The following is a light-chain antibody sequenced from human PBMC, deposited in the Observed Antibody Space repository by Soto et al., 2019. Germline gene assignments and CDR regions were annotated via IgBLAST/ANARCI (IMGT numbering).Light chain of an antibody. CDR2: EGS. J-gene: IGLJ2*01. Sequence: QSALTQPASVSGSPGQSITISCTGTSSDVGSYNLVSWYQQHPGKAPKLMIYEGSKRPSGVSNRSSGSKSGNTASLTISGLQAEDEADYYCCSYPGVFGGGTKLTVL. CDR1: SSDVGSYNL. V-gene: IGLV2-23*01. CDR3: CSYPGV.